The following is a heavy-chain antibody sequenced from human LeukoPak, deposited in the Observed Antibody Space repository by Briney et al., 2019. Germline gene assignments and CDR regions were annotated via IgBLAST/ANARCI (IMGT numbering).Heavy chain of an antibody. D-gene: IGHD2-15*01. V-gene: IGHV3-21*01. CDR2: ISSNSSYI. CDR1: GFTFSSYS. J-gene: IGHJ4*02. Sequence: GGSLRLSCAASGFTFSSYSMNWVRQAPGKGLEWVSSISSNSSYIYYADSVKGRFAISRDNAKNSLYLQMNSLRPEDTAVYYCARAPGYCSGGSCFDFWGQGTLVTVSS. CDR3: ARAPGYCSGGSCFDF.